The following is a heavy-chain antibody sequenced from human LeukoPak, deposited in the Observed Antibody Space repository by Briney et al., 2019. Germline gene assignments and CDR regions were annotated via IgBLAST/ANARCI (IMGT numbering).Heavy chain of an antibody. D-gene: IGHD3-10*01. Sequence: GGSLRLSCAASGFTFSSYGMNWVRQAPGKGLEWISFISSGSSNIYYADSVKGRFTISRDNAKNSLYLQMNSLRAEDTAVFFCARGGIGKFIAYWGQGTLVTVSS. CDR3: ARGGIGKFIAY. CDR1: GFTFSSYG. V-gene: IGHV3-48*04. CDR2: ISSGSSNI. J-gene: IGHJ4*02.